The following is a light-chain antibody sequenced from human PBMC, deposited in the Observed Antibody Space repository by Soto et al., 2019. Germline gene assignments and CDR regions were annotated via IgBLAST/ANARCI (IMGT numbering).Light chain of an antibody. CDR3: QQSYSTPIT. J-gene: IGKJ5*01. CDR1: ESVCYSSNNKNY. Sequence: IVMTQSPDSLAVSLVESATINCKSIESVCYSSNNKNYLAWYQQKPGKAPKLLIYAASSLQSGVPSRFSGSGSGTDFTLTISSLQPEDFATYYCQQSYSTPITFGQGTRLEIK. CDR2: AAS. V-gene: IGKV1-39*01.